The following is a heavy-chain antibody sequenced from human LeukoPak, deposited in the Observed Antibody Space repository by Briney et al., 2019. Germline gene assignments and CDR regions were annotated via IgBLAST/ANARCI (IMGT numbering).Heavy chain of an antibody. J-gene: IGHJ4*02. CDR3: ARGASGWYWIDY. Sequence: SETLSLTCTVSGGSISSYNWNWIRQPPGKGLEWIGNIYYTGSTNYNPSFKGRVTISVDTSKNQFSLKLSSVTAADTAVFYCARGASGWYWIDYWGLGTLVTVSS. D-gene: IGHD6-19*01. CDR2: IYYTGST. V-gene: IGHV4-59*01. CDR1: GGSISSYN.